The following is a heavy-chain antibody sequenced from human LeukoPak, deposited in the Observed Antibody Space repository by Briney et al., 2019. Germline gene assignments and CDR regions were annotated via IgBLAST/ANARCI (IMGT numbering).Heavy chain of an antibody. J-gene: IGHJ5*02. Sequence: SETLSLTCTVSGYSISSGYYWGWIRQPPGKGLEWIGSIYHSGSTYYNPSLKSRVTISVDTSKNQFSLKPSSVTAADTAVYYCARPLYSYGNNWFDPWGQGTLVTVSS. CDR1: GYSISSGYY. CDR2: IYHSGST. CDR3: ARPLYSYGNNWFDP. D-gene: IGHD5-18*01. V-gene: IGHV4-38-2*02.